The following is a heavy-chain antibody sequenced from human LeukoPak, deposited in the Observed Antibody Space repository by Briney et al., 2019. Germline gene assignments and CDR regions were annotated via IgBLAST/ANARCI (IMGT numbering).Heavy chain of an antibody. D-gene: IGHD3-16*01. CDR1: GASISSYY. J-gene: IGHJ6*03. Sequence: PSETLSLTCTVSGASISSYYWSWIRQPPGKGLEWIGYLYNTRNTYYNPSLKSRVTISVDTSKNQFSLKLSSVTAADTAVYYCARGARYYYYMDVWGKGTTVTVSS. CDR3: ARGARYYYYMDV. V-gene: IGHV4-59*01. CDR2: LYNTRNT.